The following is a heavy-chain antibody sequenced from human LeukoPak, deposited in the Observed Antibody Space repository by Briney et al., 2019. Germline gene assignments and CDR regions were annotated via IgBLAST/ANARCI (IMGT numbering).Heavy chain of an antibody. CDR3: AREDYSNYCDY. D-gene: IGHD4-11*01. CDR1: GFPFSNYS. J-gene: IGHJ4*02. Sequence: GGSLRLSCAASGFPFSNYSITWVRQAPGKGLEWVANIKQDGSEKYYVDSVKGRFTISRDNAKNSLYLQMNSLRAEDTAVYYCAREDYSNYCDYWGQGTLVTVSS. V-gene: IGHV3-7*01. CDR2: IKQDGSEK.